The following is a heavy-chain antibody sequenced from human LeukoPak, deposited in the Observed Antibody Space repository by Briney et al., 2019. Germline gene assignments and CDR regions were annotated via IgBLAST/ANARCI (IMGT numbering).Heavy chain of an antibody. D-gene: IGHD5-12*01. CDR1: GGSISSSTFY. V-gene: IGHV4-39*07. Sequence: PSETLSLTCTVSGGSISSSTFYWGWIRQPPGKGLEWIGSIYYSGSTYYNPSLKSRVTISVDTSKNQFSLKLSSVTAADTAVCYCARDSGIIVATFDYWGQGTLVTVSS. CDR3: ARDSGIIVATFDY. J-gene: IGHJ4*02. CDR2: IYYSGST.